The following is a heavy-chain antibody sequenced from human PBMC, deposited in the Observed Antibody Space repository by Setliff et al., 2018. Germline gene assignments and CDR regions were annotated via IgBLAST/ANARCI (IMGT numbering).Heavy chain of an antibody. CDR3: ARGGTFRYFDY. Sequence: SETLSLTCTVSGGSISTYYWSWIRQPPGKGLEYIGYVYYSGLANYSPSLKSRVTMSVDTSKNQFSLNLRSVTAADTAIYYCARGGTFRYFDYWGQGTPVTVSS. CDR2: VYYSGLA. CDR1: GGSISTYY. V-gene: IGHV4-59*01. J-gene: IGHJ4*02. D-gene: IGHD5-12*01.